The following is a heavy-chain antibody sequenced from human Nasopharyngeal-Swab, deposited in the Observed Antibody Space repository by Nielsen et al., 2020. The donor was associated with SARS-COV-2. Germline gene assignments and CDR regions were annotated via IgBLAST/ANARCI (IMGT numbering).Heavy chain of an antibody. Sequence: GESLKISCAASGFTFSSFGMHWVRQAPGKGLEWVAFIAHDASNEYYGDSVKGRFSISRDNAKNTVYLQMNSLRVEDMAVYYCVRGSSGWYGIDYWGQGTLVTVSS. J-gene: IGHJ4*02. D-gene: IGHD6-19*01. CDR1: GFTFSSFG. V-gene: IGHV3-30*03. CDR2: IAHDASNE. CDR3: VRGSSGWYGIDY.